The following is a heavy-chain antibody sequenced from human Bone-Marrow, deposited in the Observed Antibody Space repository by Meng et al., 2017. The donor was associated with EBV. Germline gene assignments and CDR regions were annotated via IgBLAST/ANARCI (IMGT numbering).Heavy chain of an antibody. V-gene: IGHV1-18*01. J-gene: IGHJ4*02. D-gene: IGHD3-22*01. CDR1: GYTFTSYG. CDR2: ISAYNGNT. Sequence: QVPLVQSGAEVKKPGASVKVSCKASGYTFTSYGISWVRQAPGQGLEWMGWISAYNGNTNYAQKLQGRVTMTTDTSTSTAYMELRSLRSDDTAVYYCARFLDYDSSGYYYGSFDYWGQGTLVTVSS. CDR3: ARFLDYDSSGYYYGSFDY.